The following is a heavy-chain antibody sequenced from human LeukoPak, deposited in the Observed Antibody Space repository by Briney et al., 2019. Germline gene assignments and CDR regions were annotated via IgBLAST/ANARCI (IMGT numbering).Heavy chain of an antibody. D-gene: IGHD6-19*01. CDR2: IYSSGST. Sequence: SETLSLTCTVSGGSISGYYWSWIRQPPGKGLQWIGYIYSSGSTNSNPSLKSRVTISVDSSKNQFSLKLTSVTAADTAVYYCARRFDTSGWVDYWGQGTLVTVSS. CDR3: ARRFDTSGWVDY. J-gene: IGHJ4*02. CDR1: GGSISGYY. V-gene: IGHV4-59*08.